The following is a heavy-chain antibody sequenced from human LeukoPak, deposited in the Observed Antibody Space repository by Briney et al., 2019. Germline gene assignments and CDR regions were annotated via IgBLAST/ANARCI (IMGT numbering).Heavy chain of an antibody. CDR1: GGSISSYY. Sequence: PSEILSLTCTVSGGSISSYYWSWIRQPPGKALEYIGYIYYSGSTNYNPSLKSRVTISIDTSKNQFSLKLSSVTAADTAVYYCARRKHVLWFGELSGAFDIWGQGTMVTVSS. CDR3: ARRKHVLWFGELSGAFDI. V-gene: IGHV4-59*08. CDR2: IYYSGST. D-gene: IGHD3-10*01. J-gene: IGHJ3*02.